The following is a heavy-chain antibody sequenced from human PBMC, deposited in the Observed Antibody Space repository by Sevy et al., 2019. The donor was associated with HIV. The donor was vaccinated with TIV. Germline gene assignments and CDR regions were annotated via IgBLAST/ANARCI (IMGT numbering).Heavy chain of an antibody. CDR2: IKPDGTAT. CDR1: GFSFSEYW. D-gene: IGHD3-3*01. CDR3: ATHNSWKMEP. J-gene: IGHJ5*02. V-gene: IGHV3-7*01. Sequence: GGSLRLSCAASGFSFSEYWMSWVRQAPGKGPEWVANIKPDGTATNYLDSVKGRFTISRDNAKNSLYLHMNSLRAEDTAVYYWATHNSWKMEPWGQGTLVTVSS.